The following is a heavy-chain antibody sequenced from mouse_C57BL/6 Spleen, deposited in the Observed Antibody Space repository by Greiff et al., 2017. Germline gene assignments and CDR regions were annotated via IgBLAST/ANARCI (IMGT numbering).Heavy chain of an antibody. CDR2: IHPNSGST. CDR1: GYTFTSYW. Sequence: VQLQQPGAELVKPGASVKLSCKASGYTFTSYWMHWVKQRPGQGLEWIGMIHPNSGSTNYNEKFKGKATLTVDKSASTAYMQLSSPPSEDSAVYYCASQGFDGYYKGFAYWGQGTLVTVSA. J-gene: IGHJ3*01. D-gene: IGHD2-3*01. V-gene: IGHV1-64*01. CDR3: ASQGFDGYYKGFAY.